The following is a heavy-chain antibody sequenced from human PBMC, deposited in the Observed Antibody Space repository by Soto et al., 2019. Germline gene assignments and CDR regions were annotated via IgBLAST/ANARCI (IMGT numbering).Heavy chain of an antibody. Sequence: SETLSLTCTVSGGSISSSSYYWGWIRQPPGKGLEWIGSIYYSGSTYYNPSLKSRVTISVDTSKNQFSLKLSSVTAADTAVYYCARHVVVVVAATPWIYAFDIRGQGTMVTVSS. J-gene: IGHJ3*02. CDR2: IYYSGST. CDR3: ARHVVVVVAATPWIYAFDI. CDR1: GGSISSSSYY. V-gene: IGHV4-39*01. D-gene: IGHD2-15*01.